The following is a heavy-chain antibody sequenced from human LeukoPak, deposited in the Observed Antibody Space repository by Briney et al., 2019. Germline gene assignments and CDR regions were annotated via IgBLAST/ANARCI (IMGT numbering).Heavy chain of an antibody. D-gene: IGHD1-1*01. J-gene: IGHJ6*02. Sequence: GESLKISCKGSGYSFTSYWIGWVRQMPGKGLEWMGIIYPGDSDTGYSPSFQGQVTISADKSISTAYLQWSSLKASDTAMYYCARSPHSTYYYYGMDVWGQGTTVTVSS. CDR1: GYSFTSYW. CDR2: IYPGDSDT. CDR3: ARSPHSTYYYYGMDV. V-gene: IGHV5-51*01.